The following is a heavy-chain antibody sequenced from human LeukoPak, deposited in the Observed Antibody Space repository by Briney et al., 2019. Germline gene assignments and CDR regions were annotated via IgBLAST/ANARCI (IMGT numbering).Heavy chain of an antibody. CDR2: ISYDGGNI. Sequence: PGRSLRLSCAPSGFTFDNYAMHWVRQAPGKGLEWVALISYDGGNIYYADSVQGRFTISRDNSKNTLYLQMNSLRAEDTAVYYCARKMTTVTYGYYYYMDVWGKGTTVTVSS. CDR3: ARKMTTVTYGYYYYMDV. V-gene: IGHV3-30*04. J-gene: IGHJ6*03. CDR1: GFTFDNYA. D-gene: IGHD4-17*01.